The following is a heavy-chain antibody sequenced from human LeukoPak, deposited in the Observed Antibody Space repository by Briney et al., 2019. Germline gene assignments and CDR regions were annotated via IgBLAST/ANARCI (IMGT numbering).Heavy chain of an antibody. CDR1: GYTFTSYG. CDR3: ARAPFAYCGGDRLPPDY. CDR2: ISAYNGNT. J-gene: IGHJ4*02. V-gene: IGHV1-18*01. Sequence: ASVKVSFKASGYTFTSYGISWVRQAPGQGLEWMGWISAYNGNTNYAQKLQGRVTMTTDTSTSTAYMELRSLRSDDTAVYYCARAPFAYCGGDRLPPDYWGQGTLVTVSS. D-gene: IGHD2-21*02.